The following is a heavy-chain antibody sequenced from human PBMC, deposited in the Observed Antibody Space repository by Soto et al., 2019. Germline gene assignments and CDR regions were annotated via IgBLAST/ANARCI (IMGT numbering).Heavy chain of an antibody. D-gene: IGHD3-10*01. CDR3: ANMYYYGSGSPYYFDY. CDR1: GFTFSSYA. CDR2: ISGSVGST. Sequence: GGSLRLSCAASGFTFSSYAMSWVRQAPGKGLEWVSAISGSVGSTYYADSVKGRFTISRDNSKNTLYLQMNSLRAEDTAVYYCANMYYYGSGSPYYFDYWGQGTRVTVSS. J-gene: IGHJ4*02. V-gene: IGHV3-23*01.